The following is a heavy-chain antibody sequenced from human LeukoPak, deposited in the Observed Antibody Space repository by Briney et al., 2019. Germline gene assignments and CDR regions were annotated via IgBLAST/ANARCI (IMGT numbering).Heavy chain of an antibody. D-gene: IGHD6-19*01. CDR3: ARDRNYCSSDRCYDVFDI. CDR2: IRGDASRL. V-gene: IGHV3-7*01. CDR1: GFTFSSYA. J-gene: IGHJ3*02. Sequence: PGGSLRLSCAASGFTFSSYAMTWARQAPGKGLEWVANIRGDASRLYYVDSVKGRFTISRDNAKNSLYLQMSNLRAEDTSVYYCARDRNYCSSDRCYDVFDIWGQGTMVTVSS.